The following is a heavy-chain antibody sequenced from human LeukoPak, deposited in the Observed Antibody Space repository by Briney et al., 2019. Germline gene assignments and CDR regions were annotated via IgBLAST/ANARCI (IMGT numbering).Heavy chain of an antibody. D-gene: IGHD3-10*01. CDR1: GYTFTGYY. CDR3: ARVADHYYGSGSYVY. J-gene: IGHJ4*02. V-gene: IGHV1-2*02. CDR2: INPNSGGT. Sequence: ASVKVSCKASGYTFTGYYMHWVRQAPGQGLEWMGWINPNSGGTNYAQKFQGRVTMTRDTSISTAYMELSRLRSDDTAVYYCARVADHYYGSGSYVYWGQGTLVTVSS.